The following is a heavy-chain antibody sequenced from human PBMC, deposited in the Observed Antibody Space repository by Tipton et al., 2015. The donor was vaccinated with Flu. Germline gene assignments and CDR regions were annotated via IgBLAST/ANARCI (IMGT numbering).Heavy chain of an antibody. CDR1: GFAFSSYE. J-gene: IGHJ5*02. CDR3: TQGGYCDGENCYPLGFHP. V-gene: IGHV3-48*03. Sequence: SLRLSCAATGFAFSSYEFNWVRQAPGKGLEWISYISGSGGSIYYADSVKGRFTISRDNDSKSVYLLLSSLRVEDTAVYYCTQGGYCDGENCYPLGFHPWGQGTLVTVSS. CDR2: ISGSGGSI. D-gene: IGHD2-21*01.